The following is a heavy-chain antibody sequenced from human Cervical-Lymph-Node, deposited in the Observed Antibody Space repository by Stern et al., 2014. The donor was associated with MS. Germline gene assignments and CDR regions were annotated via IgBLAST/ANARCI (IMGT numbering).Heavy chain of an antibody. CDR1: GGTISNYI. V-gene: IGHV1-69*01. J-gene: IGHJ4*02. D-gene: IGHD3-16*02. CDR2: IIPVFGSA. Sequence: QVQLVQSGDEVKKPGSSVKVSWKASGGTISNYIIGWVRQAPGQGLEWMGGIIPVFGSANYAEKFQDRVTITADESTSTAYMDLSSLRSEDTAVYFCARATSDYMWGTYRFLDSWGQGTLVIVSS. CDR3: ARATSDYMWGTYRFLDS.